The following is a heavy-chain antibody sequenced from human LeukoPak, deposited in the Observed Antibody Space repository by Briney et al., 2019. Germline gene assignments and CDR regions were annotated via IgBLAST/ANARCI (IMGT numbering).Heavy chain of an antibody. V-gene: IGHV4-39*07. CDR1: GGSISSSSYY. CDR2: IYYSGST. Sequence: SETLSLTCTVSGGSISSSSYYWGWIRQPPGKGLEWIGSIYYSGSTYYNPSLKSRVTLSVDTSKNQFSLKLSSVTAADTAVYYCARSRRTVVVPAATTAPIDYWGQGTLVTVSS. D-gene: IGHD2-2*01. J-gene: IGHJ4*02. CDR3: ARSRRTVVVPAATTAPIDY.